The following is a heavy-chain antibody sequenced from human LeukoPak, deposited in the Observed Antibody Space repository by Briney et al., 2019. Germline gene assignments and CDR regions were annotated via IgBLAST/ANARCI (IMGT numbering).Heavy chain of an antibody. Sequence: GGSLRLSCAASGFTFSSYAMSWVRQAPGKGLEWVSAISGSGGSTYYADSVKGRFTICRDNSKNTLYLQMNSLRAEDTAVYYCAKPPYSSSWYYFDYWGQGTLVTVSS. CDR1: GFTFSSYA. CDR2: ISGSGGST. J-gene: IGHJ4*02. D-gene: IGHD6-13*01. V-gene: IGHV3-23*01. CDR3: AKPPYSSSWYYFDY.